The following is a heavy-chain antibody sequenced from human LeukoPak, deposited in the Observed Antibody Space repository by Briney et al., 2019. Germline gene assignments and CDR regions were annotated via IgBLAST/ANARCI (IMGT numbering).Heavy chain of an antibody. CDR3: ARGGYYDFWSGYYSHYFDY. CDR2: ISAYNGNT. J-gene: IGHJ4*02. D-gene: IGHD3-3*01. CDR1: GYTFTSYG. Sequence: ASVKVSCKASGYTFTSYGISWVRQAPGQGLEWMGWISAYNGNTNYAQKLQGRVTMTTGTSTSTAYMELRSLRSDDTAVYYCARGGYYDFWSGYYSHYFDYWGQGTLVTVSS. V-gene: IGHV1-18*01.